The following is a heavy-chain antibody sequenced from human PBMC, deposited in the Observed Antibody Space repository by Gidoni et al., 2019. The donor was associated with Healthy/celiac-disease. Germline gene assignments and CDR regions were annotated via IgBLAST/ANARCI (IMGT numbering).Heavy chain of an antibody. Sequence: QVQLQESGPGLVKPSETLSLTCAVSGYSISSGYYWGWIRQPPGKGLEWIGSIYHSGSTYYNPSLKSRVTISVDTSKNQFSLKLSSVTAADTAVYYCARDYSSGRIDYWGQGTLVTASS. V-gene: IGHV4-38-2*02. CDR1: GYSISSGYY. D-gene: IGHD6-19*01. J-gene: IGHJ4*02. CDR2: IYHSGST. CDR3: ARDYSSGRIDY.